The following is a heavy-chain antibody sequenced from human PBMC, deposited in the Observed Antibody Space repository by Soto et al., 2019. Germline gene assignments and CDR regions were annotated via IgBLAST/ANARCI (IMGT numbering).Heavy chain of an antibody. Sequence: QVQLQESGPGLVTPSQTLSLTCTVSGGSISSGDNYWSWISQPLGKGLEWIGNIYNTGSTNYNPSLKSRVTISLDTSKNQFSLKLSSVTAADTAVYYCARGDYRSSSYYFDYWGQGTLVTVSS. CDR1: GGSISSGDNY. J-gene: IGHJ4*02. D-gene: IGHD6-6*01. CDR3: ARGDYRSSSYYFDY. CDR2: IYNTGST. V-gene: IGHV4-30-4*01.